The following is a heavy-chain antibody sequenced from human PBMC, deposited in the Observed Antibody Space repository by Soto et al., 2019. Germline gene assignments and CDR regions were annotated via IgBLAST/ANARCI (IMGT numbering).Heavy chain of an antibody. V-gene: IGHV3-30-3*01. CDR3: ARALYCTSTSCYIAVSVLGMDV. D-gene: IGHD2-2*02. J-gene: IGHJ6*02. CDR1: GFTFSNYA. Sequence: QVQLVESGGGVVQTGRSLRLSCAASGFTFSNYALHWVRQAPGKGLEWVSVISYDGNNKYFAASVKGRFTLSRDNSKYTLYLQMKRLRREDTAVYYCARALYCTSTSCYIAVSVLGMDVWGQGNTVTVS. CDR2: ISYDGNNK.